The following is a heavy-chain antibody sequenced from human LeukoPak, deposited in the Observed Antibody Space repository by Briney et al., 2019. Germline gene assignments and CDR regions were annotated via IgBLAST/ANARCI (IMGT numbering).Heavy chain of an antibody. CDR3: ARAYSSSSRTPGY. V-gene: IGHV3-72*01. CDR2: TRNKADSYTT. Sequence: GGSLRLSCTASGFTFSDHFMDWVRQAPGKGLEWVGRTRNKADSYTTEYAASVKGRFTILREDSKNSLYLQMDSLKIEDTAVYYCARAYSSSSRTPGYWGQGTLVTVSS. CDR1: GFTFSDHF. D-gene: IGHD6-6*01. J-gene: IGHJ4*02.